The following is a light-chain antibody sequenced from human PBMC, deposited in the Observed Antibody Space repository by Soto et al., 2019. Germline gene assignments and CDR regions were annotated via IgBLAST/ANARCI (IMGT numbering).Light chain of an antibody. V-gene: IGKV1-27*01. CDR2: AAS. CDR1: QGISAY. J-gene: IGKJ1*01. CDR3: QKYDSAPRT. Sequence: DIQMTQSPSSLSASVGDRVTITCRASQGISAYLAWYQQRPGKVPTLLLYAASTLHSGVPSRFSGSGSGTDFTLTISGLQPEDGATYYCQKYDSAPRTFGQGTKVEIK.